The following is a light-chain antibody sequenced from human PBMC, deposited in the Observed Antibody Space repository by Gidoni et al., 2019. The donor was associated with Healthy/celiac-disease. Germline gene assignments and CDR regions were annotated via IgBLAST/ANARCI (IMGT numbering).Light chain of an antibody. CDR2: DAS. CDR3: QQRSSWPCS. V-gene: IGKV3-11*01. Sequence: EIVLTQSPATLSLSPGERATLSCRASQSVSSYLAWYQQKPGQAPRLLIYDASNRATGIPARFSGSGSGTDFTLTISSLEPEDFAVYYCQQRSSWPCSFXQXTKLEIK. J-gene: IGKJ2*04. CDR1: QSVSSY.